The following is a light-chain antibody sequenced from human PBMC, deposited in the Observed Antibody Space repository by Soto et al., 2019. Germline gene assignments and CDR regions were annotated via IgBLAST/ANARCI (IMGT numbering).Light chain of an antibody. J-gene: IGKJ1*01. Sequence: DIQMTQSPSSLSAPVGDRVTITCRASQSISSYLNWYQQKPGKAPKLLIYAASSLQSGVPSRFSGSGSRTECSLTISSLQPEDFATYYCQQSYSTPRTVGQRAKVDIK. CDR1: QSISSY. CDR3: QQSYSTPRT. V-gene: IGKV1-39*01. CDR2: AAS.